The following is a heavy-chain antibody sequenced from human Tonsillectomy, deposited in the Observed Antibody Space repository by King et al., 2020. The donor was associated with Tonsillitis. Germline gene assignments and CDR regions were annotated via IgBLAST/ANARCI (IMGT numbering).Heavy chain of an antibody. J-gene: IGHJ4*02. D-gene: IGHD1-20*01. CDR1: GFTVSSNY. V-gene: IGHV3-53*01. CDR2: IYSGGST. Sequence: VQLVESGGGLIQPGDSLRLSCAASGFTVSSNYMSWVRQAPGKGLEWVSVIYSGGSTYYADSVKGRFTISSNSSKNTLYLQMNSLRAEDTAVYYCASGGFNWNDAEEHAYWGQGTLVTVSS. CDR3: ASGGFNWNDAEEHAY.